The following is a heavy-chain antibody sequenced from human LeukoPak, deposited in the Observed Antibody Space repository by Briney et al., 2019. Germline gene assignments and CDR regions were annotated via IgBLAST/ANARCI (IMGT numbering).Heavy chain of an antibody. D-gene: IGHD3-3*01. V-gene: IGHV3-23*01. CDR3: AKEVATYDFWSGPNAFDI. J-gene: IGHJ3*02. CDR2: ISGSGGNT. Sequence: GGSLRLSCAASGFTFSAYGMSWVRQASGKGLAWVSAISGSGGNTYYADSVKGRFTISRDNSKNTLYLQMNSLRDEDTAIYYCAKEVATYDFWSGPNAFDIWGQGTMVTVSS. CDR1: GFTFSAYG.